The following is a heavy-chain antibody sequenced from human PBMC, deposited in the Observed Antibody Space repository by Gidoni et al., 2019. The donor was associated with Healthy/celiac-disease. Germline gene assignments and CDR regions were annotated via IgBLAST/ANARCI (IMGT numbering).Heavy chain of an antibody. CDR1: GFTFSSYS. Sequence: EVQLVESGGGLVKPGGSLRLSCAASGFTFSSYSMNWVRQAPGKGLEWVSSISSSSSYIYYADSVKGRFTISRDNAKNSLYLQMNSLRAEDTAVYYCATHQLLLSSSYYYGMDVWGQGTTVTVSS. D-gene: IGHD2-2*01. J-gene: IGHJ6*02. V-gene: IGHV3-21*01. CDR2: ISSSSSYI. CDR3: ATHQLLLSSSYYYGMDV.